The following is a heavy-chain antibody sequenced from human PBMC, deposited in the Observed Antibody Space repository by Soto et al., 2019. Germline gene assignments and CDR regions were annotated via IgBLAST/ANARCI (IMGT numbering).Heavy chain of an antibody. D-gene: IGHD3-3*01. J-gene: IGHJ6*02. CDR3: ARGWYEFWSGYYYYYGMDV. CDR2: IYYSGST. V-gene: IGHV4-30-4*01. CDR1: GGSISSGDYY. Sequence: SETLSLTCTVSGGSISSGDYYWSWIRQPPGKGLEWIGYIYYSGSTYYNPSLKSRVTISVDTSKNQFSLKLSSVTAADTAVYYCARGWYEFWSGYYYYYGMDVWGQGTTVPVSS.